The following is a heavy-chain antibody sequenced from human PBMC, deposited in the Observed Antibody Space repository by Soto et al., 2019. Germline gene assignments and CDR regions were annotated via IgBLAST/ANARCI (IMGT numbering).Heavy chain of an antibody. Sequence: EVQLLESGGGLVQPGGSLRLSCAASGFTFSSYGMSWVRQAPGKGLEWVSAVSSSGGTTNYACSVKGRFTIPRDNSKITLYLQMNILRDEDTSVYYCSKFSRGVVVPAAMYWGQGTLVTVSS. CDR3: SKFSRGVVVPAAMY. CDR2: VSSSGGTT. J-gene: IGHJ4*01. CDR1: GFTFSSYG. V-gene: IGHV3-23*01. D-gene: IGHD2-2*01.